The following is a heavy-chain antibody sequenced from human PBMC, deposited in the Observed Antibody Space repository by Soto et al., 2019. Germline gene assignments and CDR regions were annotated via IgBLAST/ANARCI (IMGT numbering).Heavy chain of an antibody. V-gene: IGHV4-30-4*01. J-gene: IGHJ5*02. D-gene: IGHD3-10*01. CDR3: ARGVELTLVRAQWFEP. CDR2: IYYSGST. CDR1: VGSISSGDYY. Sequence: SETLSLTCTFSVGSISSGDYYCSWIRQPPWKGLEWIGYIYYSGSTYYNPSLKSRVTISVDTSKNQFSLKLSSVTAADTAVYYCARGVELTLVRAQWFEPWGQGTLVIVSS.